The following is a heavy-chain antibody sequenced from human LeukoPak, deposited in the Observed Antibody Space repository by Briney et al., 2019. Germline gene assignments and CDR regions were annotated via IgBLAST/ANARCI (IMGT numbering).Heavy chain of an antibody. CDR1: GFTFSSYA. J-gene: IGHJ4*02. Sequence: GGSLRLSCAASGFTFSSYAMSWVGQAPGKGLEWVAAISGSGGSTYYADSVKGRFTISRDNSKTTLYLQMNSLRAEDTAVYYCAKSGSVMDITMVRGVNQDYFDYWGQGTLVTVSS. CDR3: AKSGSVMDITMVRGVNQDYFDY. D-gene: IGHD3-10*01. CDR2: ISGSGGST. V-gene: IGHV3-23*01.